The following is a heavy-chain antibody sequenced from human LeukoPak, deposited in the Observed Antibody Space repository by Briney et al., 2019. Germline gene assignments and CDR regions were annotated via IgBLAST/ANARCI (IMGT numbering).Heavy chain of an antibody. CDR2: TRNKANSYTT. J-gene: IGHJ6*02. CDR3: ARVVGDYHYYYGMDV. Sequence: PGGSLRPSCAASGFTFSDHYMDWVRQAPGKGLEWVGRTRNKANSYTTEYAASVKGRFTISRDHSKNSLYLQMNSLKTEDTAVYYCARVVGDYHYYYGMDVWGQGTTVTVSS. V-gene: IGHV3-72*01. CDR1: GFTFSDHY. D-gene: IGHD4-17*01.